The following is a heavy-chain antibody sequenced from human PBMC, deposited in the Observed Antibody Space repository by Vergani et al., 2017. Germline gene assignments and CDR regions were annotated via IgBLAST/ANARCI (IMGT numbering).Heavy chain of an antibody. D-gene: IGHD4-17*01. CDR2: IIPILGIA. CDR3: ASTVTMGHWYFDL. Sequence: QLVQSGPEVKKPGTSVNVSCKASGGTFSSYTISWVRQAPGQGLEWMGRIIPILGIANYAQKFQGRVTITADKSTSTAYMELSSLRSEDTAVYYCASTVTMGHWYFDLWGRGTLVTVSS. CDR1: GGTFSSYT. J-gene: IGHJ2*01. V-gene: IGHV1-69*09.